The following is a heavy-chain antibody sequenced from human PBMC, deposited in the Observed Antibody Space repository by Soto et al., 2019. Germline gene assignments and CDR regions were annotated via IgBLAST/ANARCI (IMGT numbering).Heavy chain of an antibody. V-gene: IGHV2-70*11. D-gene: IGHD6-6*01. CDR2: IDWDDDK. CDR3: ARTLSSSAENWFDP. CDR1: GFSLSTSGMC. J-gene: IGHJ5*02. Sequence: SGPTLVNPTQTLTLTCTFSGFSLSTSGMCVSWIRQPPGKALEWLARIDWDDDKYYSASLKTRLTISKDTSKNQFSLQLNSVTPEDTAVYFCARTLSSSAENWFDPWGQGTLVTVSS.